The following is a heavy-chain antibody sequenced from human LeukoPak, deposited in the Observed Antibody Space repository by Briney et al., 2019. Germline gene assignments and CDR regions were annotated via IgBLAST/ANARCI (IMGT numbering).Heavy chain of an antibody. CDR1: GFTFSSYA. Sequence: GGSLRLSCSASGFTFSSYAMHWVRQAPGKGLEFISGIRSNGGSTYYADSVKDRFTISRDNSKNTVYLQMSSLRVEDTAVYYCVKDGYDTGWYYYLDYWGQGTLVTVSS. CDR3: VKDGYDTGWYYYLDY. J-gene: IGHJ4*02. CDR2: IRSNGGST. V-gene: IGHV3-64D*06. D-gene: IGHD6-19*01.